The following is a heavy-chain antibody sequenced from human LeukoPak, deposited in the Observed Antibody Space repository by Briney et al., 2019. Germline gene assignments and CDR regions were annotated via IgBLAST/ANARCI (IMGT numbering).Heavy chain of an antibody. Sequence: GGSRRLAWAPSGFTFSSYAMHWVRQAPGKGREWVAGISYDGSNKYYEDSGKGRFTISRDNSKNTLYLQMNSRRAEDTAVYYCGRDSARGSSSGSYLDYWGQGTLVTVSS. V-gene: IGHV3-30*04. CDR3: GRDSARGSSSGSYLDY. CDR2: ISYDGSNK. J-gene: IGHJ4*02. D-gene: IGHD3-10*01. CDR1: GFTFSSYA.